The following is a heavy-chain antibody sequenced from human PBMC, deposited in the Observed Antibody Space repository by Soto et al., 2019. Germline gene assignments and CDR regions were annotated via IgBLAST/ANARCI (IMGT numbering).Heavy chain of an antibody. V-gene: IGHV3-23*01. J-gene: IGHJ3*02. D-gene: IGHD3-22*01. CDR3: AKTTYYYDSSGYGLGDDAFDI. CDR2: ISGSGGST. Sequence: PGGSLRLSCAASGFTFSSYAMSWVRQAPGKGLEWVSAISGSGGSTYYADSVKGRFTISRDTSKNTLYLQMNSLRAEDTAVYYCAKTTYYYDSSGYGLGDDAFDIRGHGITITV. CDR1: GFTFSSYA.